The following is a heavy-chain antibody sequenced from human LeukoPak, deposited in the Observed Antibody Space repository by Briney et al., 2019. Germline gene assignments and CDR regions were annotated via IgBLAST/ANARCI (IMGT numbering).Heavy chain of an antibody. D-gene: IGHD3-22*01. V-gene: IGHV1-18*01. CDR2: ISAYNGNT. Sequence: ASVKASCKASGYTFTSYGISWVRQAPGQGLEWMGWISAYNGNTNYAQKLQGRVTMTTDTSTSTAYMELRSLRSDDTAVYYCARGEYYYDSSGYYEYDYWGQGTLVTVSS. CDR3: ARGEYYYDSSGYYEYDY. J-gene: IGHJ4*02. CDR1: GYTFTSYG.